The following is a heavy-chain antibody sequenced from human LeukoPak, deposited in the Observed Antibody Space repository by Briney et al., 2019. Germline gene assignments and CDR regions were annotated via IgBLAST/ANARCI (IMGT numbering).Heavy chain of an antibody. V-gene: IGHV1-18*01. D-gene: IGHD2-15*01. Sequence: ASVKVPCKASGYTFTSYGISWVRQAPGQGLEWMGWISAYNGNTNYAQKLQGRVTMTTDTSTSTAYMELGSLRSDDTAVYYCARARGGGSNPNLNDYWGQGTLVTVSS. J-gene: IGHJ4*02. CDR2: ISAYNGNT. CDR1: GYTFTSYG. CDR3: ARARGGGSNPNLNDY.